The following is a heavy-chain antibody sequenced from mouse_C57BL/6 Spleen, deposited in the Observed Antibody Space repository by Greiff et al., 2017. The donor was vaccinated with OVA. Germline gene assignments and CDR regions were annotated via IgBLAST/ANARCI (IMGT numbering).Heavy chain of an antibody. J-gene: IGHJ1*03. CDR3: ARDRDLDV. V-gene: IGHV5-16*01. Sequence: EVQLQQSEGGLVQPGSSMKLSCTASGFTFSDYYMAWVRQVPEKGLEWVANINYDGSSTYYLDSLKSRFIISRDNAKNILYLQMSSLKSEDTATYYCARDRDLDVWGTGTTVTVSS. CDR1: GFTFSDYY. D-gene: IGHD3-1*01. CDR2: INYDGSST.